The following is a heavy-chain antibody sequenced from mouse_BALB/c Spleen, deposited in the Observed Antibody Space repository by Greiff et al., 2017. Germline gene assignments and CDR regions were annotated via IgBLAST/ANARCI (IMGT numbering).Heavy chain of an antibody. Sequence: EVQLQESGGGLVQPKGSLKLSCAASGFTFNTYAMNWVRQAPGKGLEWVARIRSKSNNYATYYADSVKDRFTISRDDSQSMLYLQMNNLKTEDTAMYYCVRDYYSSSSWFAYWGQGTLVTVSA. CDR1: GFTFNTYA. CDR2: IRSKSNNYAT. CDR3: VRDYYSSSSWFAY. J-gene: IGHJ3*01. V-gene: IGHV10-1*02. D-gene: IGHD1-1*01.